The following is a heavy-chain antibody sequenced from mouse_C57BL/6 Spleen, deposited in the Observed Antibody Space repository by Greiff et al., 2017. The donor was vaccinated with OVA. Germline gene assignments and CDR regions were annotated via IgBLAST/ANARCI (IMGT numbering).Heavy chain of an antibody. CDR3: ARSGHYYGFLYYFDD. Sequence: EVQLQQSGPELVKPGASVKISCKASGYTFTDYYMNWVKQSHGKSLEWIGDINPNNGGTSYNQKFKGKATLTVDKSSSTAYMELRSLTSEDSAVYYCARSGHYYGFLYYFDDWGQGTTLTVSS. D-gene: IGHD1-2*01. V-gene: IGHV1-26*01. CDR1: GYTFTDYY. J-gene: IGHJ2*01. CDR2: INPNNGGT.